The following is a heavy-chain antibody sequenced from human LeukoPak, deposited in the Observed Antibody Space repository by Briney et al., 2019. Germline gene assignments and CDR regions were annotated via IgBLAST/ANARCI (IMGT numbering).Heavy chain of an antibody. J-gene: IGHJ6*03. CDR1: GYTFTSYG. CDR2: ISAYNGNT. V-gene: IGHV1-18*01. D-gene: IGHD4-17*01. CDR3: AREYGDYDYVYYYYYMDV. Sequence: GASVEVSCKASGYTFTSYGISWVRQAPGQGLEWMGWISAYNGNTNYAQKFQGRVAMTTDTSTSTAYMELRSLRSDDTAMYYCAREYGDYDYVYYYYYMDVWGKGTTVTVSS.